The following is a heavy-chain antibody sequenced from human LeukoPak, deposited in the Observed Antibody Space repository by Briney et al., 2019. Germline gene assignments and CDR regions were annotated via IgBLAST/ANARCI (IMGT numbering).Heavy chain of an antibody. J-gene: IGHJ6*03. CDR2: INTNTGNP. V-gene: IGHV7-4-1*02. Sequence: GASVKVSCKASGYTFTGYYMHWVRRAPGQGLEWMGWINTNTGNPTYAQGFTGRFVFSLDTSVSTAYLQISSLKAEDTAVYYCARDQSSSWSSYYYMDVWGKGTTVTVPS. D-gene: IGHD6-13*01. CDR1: GYTFTGYY. CDR3: ARDQSSSWSSYYYMDV.